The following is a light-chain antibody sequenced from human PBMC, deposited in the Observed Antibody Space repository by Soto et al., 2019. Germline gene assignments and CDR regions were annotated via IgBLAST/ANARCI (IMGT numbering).Light chain of an antibody. CDR3: QQYNSWPHS. CDR1: QSISSD. V-gene: IGKV3-15*01. Sequence: ETVLTQSPAILSVSLGERATFSCRASQSISSDLAWYQQKPGQVPRLLIYGASTRTTGIPARFSGSGSGTEFTLTISGPQSEDFAVYHCQQYNSWPHSFGQGTKLEI. J-gene: IGKJ2*01. CDR2: GAS.